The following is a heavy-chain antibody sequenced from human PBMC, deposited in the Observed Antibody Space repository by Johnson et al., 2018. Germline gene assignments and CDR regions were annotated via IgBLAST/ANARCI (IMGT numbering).Heavy chain of an antibody. Sequence: QVQLVQSGGGVVQPGRSLRLSCAASGFTFSSYAMHWVRQAPGKGLEWVAVISYDGSNKYYADSVKGRFTISRDNSKNTLYLQMNSLRAEDTAVYYCAKESSEYFDYWGQGTLVTVSS. D-gene: IGHD1-14*01. CDR1: GFTFSSYA. CDR2: ISYDGSNK. J-gene: IGHJ4*02. V-gene: IGHV3-30*04. CDR3: AKESSEYFDY.